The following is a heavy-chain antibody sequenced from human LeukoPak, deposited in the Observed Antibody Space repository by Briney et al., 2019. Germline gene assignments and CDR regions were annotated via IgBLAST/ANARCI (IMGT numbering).Heavy chain of an antibody. CDR2: IYYSGNN. Sequence: SETLSPTCTVSAVSTSSINSYWGWIRHPPGKGLEWIGSIYYSGNNYYNASLKRPVSMSIDTSKNQFSLRLTSVTAADTAVYYCARQTGSGLFILPGGQGTLVTVSS. J-gene: IGHJ4*02. CDR1: AVSTSSINSY. V-gene: IGHV4-39*01. CDR3: ARQTGSGLFILP. D-gene: IGHD3/OR15-3a*01.